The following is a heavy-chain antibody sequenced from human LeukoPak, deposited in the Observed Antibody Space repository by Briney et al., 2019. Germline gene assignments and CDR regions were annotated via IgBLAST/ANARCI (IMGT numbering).Heavy chain of an antibody. D-gene: IGHD2-2*02. CDR2: IYYSGST. Sequence: SETLSLTCTVSGGSISSGDYYWSWIRQHPGKGVEWIVYIYYSGSTYYNPSRKSRVTISVDTSKNQFSLKLSSVTAADTAVYYCARLYTTFRAFDVWGQGTMVTVSS. V-gene: IGHV4-31*03. CDR3: ARLYTTFRAFDV. J-gene: IGHJ3*01. CDR1: GGSISSGDYY.